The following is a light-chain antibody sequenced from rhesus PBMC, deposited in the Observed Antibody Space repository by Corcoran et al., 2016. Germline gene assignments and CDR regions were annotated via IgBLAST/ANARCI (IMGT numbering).Light chain of an antibody. J-gene: IGKJ1*01. CDR2: GGS. CDR1: QSLLHTDGYTY. Sequence: DVVVTQTPLSLPVTPGEPASISCRSSQSLLHTDGYTYLDWYLQKPGPSPQLLSYGGSNRASGVPDRFSGSGSGTDFTLKISKVEAEVVGVYYCLQHKVLPRTFGQGTKVEIK. CDR3: LQHKVLPRT. V-gene: IGKV2-61*01.